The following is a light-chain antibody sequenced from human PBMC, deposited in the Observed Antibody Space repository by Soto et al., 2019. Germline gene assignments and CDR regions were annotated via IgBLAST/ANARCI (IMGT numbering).Light chain of an antibody. J-gene: IGKJ2*01. CDR1: QSVTSNY. V-gene: IGKV3-20*01. CDR3: QQYDNSPMYT. Sequence: EIVLTQSPGTLSLSPGERATLSCRPSQSVTSNYLAWYQQKPGQAPRLLFYGASNRATGIPDRFVGSGSGTDFTLTISRLEPEDFAVYYCQQYDNSPMYTFGQGTKV. CDR2: GAS.